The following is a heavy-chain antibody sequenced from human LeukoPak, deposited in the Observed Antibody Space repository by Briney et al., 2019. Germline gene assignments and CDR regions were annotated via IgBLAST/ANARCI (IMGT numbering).Heavy chain of an antibody. V-gene: IGHV4-59*08. CDR2: IYYSGST. CDR1: GGSISSYY. D-gene: IGHD3-10*01. Sequence: PSETLSLTCTVSGGSISSYYWSWIRQPPGKRLEWIGYIYYSGSTNYNPSLKSRVTISVDTSKNQFSLKLSSVTAAETAVYYCARSLPGGYYYYYMDVWGKGTTVTVSS. J-gene: IGHJ6*03. CDR3: ARSLPGGYYYYYMDV.